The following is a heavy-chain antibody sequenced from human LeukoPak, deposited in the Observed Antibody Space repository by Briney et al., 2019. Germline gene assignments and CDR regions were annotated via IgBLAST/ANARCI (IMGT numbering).Heavy chain of an antibody. CDR1: GFTFSSYG. CDR3: ARDGGKGYWYFDL. D-gene: IGHD3-16*01. V-gene: IGHV3-30*03. J-gene: IGHJ2*01. Sequence: GGSLRLSCAASGFTFSSYGMHWVRQAPGKGLEWVAVISYDGSNKYYADSVKGRFTISRDNSKNTLYLQMNSLRAEDTAVYYCARDGGKGYWYFDLWGRGTLVTVSS. CDR2: ISYDGSNK.